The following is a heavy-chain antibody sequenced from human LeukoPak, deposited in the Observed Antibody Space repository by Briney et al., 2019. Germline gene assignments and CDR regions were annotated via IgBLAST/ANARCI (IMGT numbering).Heavy chain of an antibody. Sequence: GGSLRLSCAASEFTFSSYGMHWVRQAPGKGLEWVAFIRNDGSNKYYADSVKGRFTISRDNSKNTLYLQMNSLRAEDTAVYYCAAYYDSSGYYAAFDYWGQGTLVTVSS. V-gene: IGHV3-30*02. CDR2: IRNDGSNK. J-gene: IGHJ4*02. CDR3: AAYYDSSGYYAAFDY. CDR1: EFTFSSYG. D-gene: IGHD3-22*01.